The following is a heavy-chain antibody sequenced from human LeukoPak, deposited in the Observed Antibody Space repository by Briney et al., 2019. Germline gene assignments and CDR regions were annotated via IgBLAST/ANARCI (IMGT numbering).Heavy chain of an antibody. CDR3: ANGLEVYYFDY. D-gene: IGHD1-1*01. J-gene: IGHJ4*02. CDR2: MSGSGGST. Sequence: PGGSLRLSCAASGFTFSSYAMSWVRQAPGKGLEWVSAMSGSGGSTYYADSGKGRFTISRDNSKNTLYLQMNSLRAEDTAVYDCANGLEVYYFDYWGQGTLVTVSS. CDR1: GFTFSSYA. V-gene: IGHV3-23*01.